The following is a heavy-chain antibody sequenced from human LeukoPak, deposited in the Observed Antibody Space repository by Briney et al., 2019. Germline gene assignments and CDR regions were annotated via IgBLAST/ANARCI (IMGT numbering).Heavy chain of an antibody. CDR3: ATPRYSSSWVDAFDI. D-gene: IGHD6-13*01. J-gene: IGHJ3*02. CDR2: IYHSGST. Sequence: SGTLSLTCAVSGGSISSNTWWSWVRQPPGKGLEWIGEIYHSGSTNYNPSLKSRVTISVDTSKNQFSLKLSSVTAADTAVYYCATPRYSSSWVDAFDIWGQGTMVTVSS. CDR1: GGSISSNTW. V-gene: IGHV4-4*02.